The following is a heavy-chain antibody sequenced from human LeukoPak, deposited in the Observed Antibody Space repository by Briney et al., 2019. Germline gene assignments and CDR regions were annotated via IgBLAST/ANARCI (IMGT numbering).Heavy chain of an antibody. CDR2: INPNSGGT. J-gene: IGHJ4*02. CDR1: GYTFTGYY. CDR3: ARGGGSGWLSDVYYFDY. V-gene: IGHV1-2*02. Sequence: VASVKVSCKASGYTFTGYYMHWVRQAPGQGLEWMGWINPNSGGTNYAQKFQGRVTMTRDTSISTVYMELRRLRSDDTAVYYCARGGGSGWLSDVYYFDYWGQGTLVTVSS. D-gene: IGHD6-19*01.